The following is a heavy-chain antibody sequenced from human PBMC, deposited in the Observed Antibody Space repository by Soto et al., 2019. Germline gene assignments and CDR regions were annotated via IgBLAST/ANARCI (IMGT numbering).Heavy chain of an antibody. J-gene: IGHJ6*02. CDR3: ARVAYYGSGSHYYYYGMDV. CDR2: INPNSGGT. CDR1: GYTFTSYY. V-gene: IGHV1-2*04. D-gene: IGHD3-10*01. Sequence: ASVKVSCKASGYTFTSYYMHWVRQAPGQGLEWMGWINPNSGGTNYAQKFQGWVTMTRDTSISTAYMELSRLRSDDTAVYYCARVAYYGSGSHYYYYGMDVWGQGTTVTVSS.